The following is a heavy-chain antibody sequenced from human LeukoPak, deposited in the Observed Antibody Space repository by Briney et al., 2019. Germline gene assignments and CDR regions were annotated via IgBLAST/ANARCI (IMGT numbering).Heavy chain of an antibody. CDR2: ISGSGGST. V-gene: IGHV3-23*01. J-gene: IGHJ6*02. CDR1: GFTFNSYA. D-gene: IGHD6-19*01. CDR3: ARDPANSSGWFPSGYYYYGMDV. Sequence: GGSLRLSCAASGFTFNSYAMSWVRQAPGKGLEWVSAISGSGGSTYYADSVKGRFTISRDNAKNSLYLQMNSLRAEDTAVYYCARDPANSSGWFPSGYYYYGMDVWGQGTTVTVSS.